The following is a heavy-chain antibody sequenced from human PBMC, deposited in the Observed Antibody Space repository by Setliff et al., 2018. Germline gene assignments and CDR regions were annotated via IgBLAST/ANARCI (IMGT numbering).Heavy chain of an antibody. CDR3: ARDEGSSYFYGMDV. Sequence: SETLSLTCTVSGGSISSGDHYWSWIRQPAGKGLEWIGRIHASGSTNYNPSLKSRVTISVDTSKNQLSLKLNSVTAADTAVYYCARDEGSSYFYGMDVWGQGTTVTVS. V-gene: IGHV4-61*02. CDR2: IHASGST. D-gene: IGHD6-13*01. CDR1: GGSISSGDHY. J-gene: IGHJ6*02.